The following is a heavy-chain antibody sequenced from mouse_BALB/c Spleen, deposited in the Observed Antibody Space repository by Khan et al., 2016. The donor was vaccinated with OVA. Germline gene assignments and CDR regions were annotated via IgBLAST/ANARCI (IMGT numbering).Heavy chain of an antibody. CDR2: ISSGSSTI. D-gene: IGHD2-1*01. J-gene: IGHJ2*01. CDR1: GFTFSSFG. V-gene: IGHV5-17*02. Sequence: EVKLVESGGGLVQPGGSRKLSCAASGFTFSSFGMHWVRQAPEKGLEWVAYISSGSSTIYYADTVKGRFTISRDNPKNTLFLQMTSLRSEDTARYYCARNGNYIYDWGQSTTLTVSS. CDR3: ARNGNYIYD.